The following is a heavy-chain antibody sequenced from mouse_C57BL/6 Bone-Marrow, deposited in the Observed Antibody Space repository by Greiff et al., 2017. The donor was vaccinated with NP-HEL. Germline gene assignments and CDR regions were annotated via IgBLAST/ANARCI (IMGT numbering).Heavy chain of an antibody. J-gene: IGHJ3*01. V-gene: IGHV3-6*01. CDR1: GYSITSGYY. CDR2: ISYDGSN. D-gene: IGHD1-1*01. Sequence: ESGPGLVKPSQSLSLTCSVTGYSITSGYYWNWIRQFPGNKLEWMGYISYDGSNNYNPSLKNRISITRDTSKNQFFLKLNSVTTEDTATYYCAREVGSSYHWFAYWGQGTLVTVSA. CDR3: AREVGSSYHWFAY.